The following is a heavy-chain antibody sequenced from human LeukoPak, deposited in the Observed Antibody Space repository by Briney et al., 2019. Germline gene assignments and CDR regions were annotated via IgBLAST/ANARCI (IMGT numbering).Heavy chain of an antibody. V-gene: IGHV1-69*02. D-gene: IGHD3-22*01. CDR1: GGTFSSYT. J-gene: IGHJ4*02. Sequence: SVKVSCKASGGTFSSYTISWVRQAPGQGLEWMGRIIPILGIANYAQKFQGRVTITADKSTSTAFMELSSLRSEDTAVYYCASNYYDSSGPDIYFDYWGQGTLVTVSS. CDR2: IIPILGIA. CDR3: ASNYYDSSGPDIYFDY.